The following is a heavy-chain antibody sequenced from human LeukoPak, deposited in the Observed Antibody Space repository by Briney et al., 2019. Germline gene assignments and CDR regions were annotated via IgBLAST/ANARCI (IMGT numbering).Heavy chain of an antibody. CDR3: ARDIGRLRWNEYNWFDP. V-gene: IGHV4-31*03. D-gene: IGHD4-23*01. Sequence: PSETLSLTCTVSGGSISSGGYYWSWIRQHPGKGLEWIGYIYYSGSTYYNPSLKSRVTISEDTSKNQFSLKLSSVTAADTAVYYCARDIGRLRWNEYNWFDPWGQGTLVTVSS. CDR2: IYYSGST. CDR1: GGSISSGGYY. J-gene: IGHJ5*02.